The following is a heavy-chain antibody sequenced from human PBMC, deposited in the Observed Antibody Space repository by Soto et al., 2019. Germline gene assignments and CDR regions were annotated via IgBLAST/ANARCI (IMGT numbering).Heavy chain of an antibody. V-gene: IGHV3-30*18. CDR3: AKGLYSYGASYFES. Sequence: QVQLVESGGGVVQPGRSLRLSCVVSGFTFSSFGMHWVRQAPGKGLEWVAVIAFDGSDEYYGDSVKGRFSISRDNSKSTLYLQMNSLRPEDAAVYYCAKGLYSYGASYFESWGQGTLVNVSS. J-gene: IGHJ4*02. CDR2: IAFDGSDE. D-gene: IGHD5-18*01. CDR1: GFTFSSFG.